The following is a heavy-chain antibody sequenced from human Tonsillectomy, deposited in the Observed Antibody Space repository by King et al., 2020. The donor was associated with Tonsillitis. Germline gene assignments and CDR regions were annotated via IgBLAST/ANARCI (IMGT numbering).Heavy chain of an antibody. CDR3: ARNYDDSGAYSNGMDV. Sequence: VQLVESGGGVVQPGGSLRLSCVASGFSFSTYGIHWVRQAPGKGLEWVAAASYDGSNKYYADSVKGRFTISRDKSKNTLYLQMNSLRAEDMAVYYCARNYDDSGAYSNGMDVWGQGTTVTVS. J-gene: IGHJ6*02. CDR2: ASYDGSNK. CDR1: GFSFSTYG. V-gene: IGHV3-33*05. D-gene: IGHD3-22*01.